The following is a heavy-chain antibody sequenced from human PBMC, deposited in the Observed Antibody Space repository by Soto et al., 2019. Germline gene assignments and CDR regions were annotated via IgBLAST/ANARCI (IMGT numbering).Heavy chain of an antibody. CDR2: IYYTGST. V-gene: IGHV4-61*01. J-gene: IGHJ1*01. D-gene: IGHD3-22*01. CDR3: SRGNYYDTGVYCPPYFHH. Sequence: SETLSLTCTVSGGSVSSGTYYWSWIRQPPEKRLEWIGYIYYTGSTNYNPSLKSRVTISIDTSKNQISLKLSSVTAADTAVYYCSRGNYYDTGVYCPPYFHHWGQGTLVTVSS. CDR1: GGSVSSGTYY.